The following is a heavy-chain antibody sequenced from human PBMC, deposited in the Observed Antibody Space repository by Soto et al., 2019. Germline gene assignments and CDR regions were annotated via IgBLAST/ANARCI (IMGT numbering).Heavy chain of an antibody. D-gene: IGHD2-8*02. Sequence: QVQLQESGPGLVKPSETLSLTCTVSGGSISSYYWSWIRQPAGKGLEWIGRIYTSGSTNYNPSLKSRVSGSGDTSKNQFSLKLSSVPAAETAVYYCARHIPYCTRGVCPDYCGRGTLVTVSS. V-gene: IGHV4-4*07. CDR2: IYTSGST. J-gene: IGHJ4*02. CDR3: ARHIPYCTRGVCPDY. CDR1: GGSISSYY.